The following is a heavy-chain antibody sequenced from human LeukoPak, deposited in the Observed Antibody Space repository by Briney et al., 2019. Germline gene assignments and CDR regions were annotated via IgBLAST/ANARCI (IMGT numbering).Heavy chain of an antibody. D-gene: IGHD3-10*01. J-gene: IGHJ6*03. CDR2: LYNNGST. Sequence: SETLSLTCTVSGGSISSFYWSWIRQPPGKGLEWIGYLYNNGSTNYNPSLKSRVTISVGTSKNQFSLKVTSVTAADTAVYYCARAGLWFGDGARDYYYMDVWGKGTTVTISS. CDR3: ARAGLWFGDGARDYYYMDV. V-gene: IGHV4-59*01. CDR1: GGSISSFY.